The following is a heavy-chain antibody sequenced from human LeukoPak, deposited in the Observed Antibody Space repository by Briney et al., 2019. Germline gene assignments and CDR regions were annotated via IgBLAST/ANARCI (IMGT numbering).Heavy chain of an antibody. CDR3: AKYEYDFWSGYYDY. D-gene: IGHD3-3*01. V-gene: IGHV3-23*01. Sequence: GGSLRLSCAASGFTVSSNFMSWVRQAPGKGLEWVSAISGSGGSTYYADSVKGRFTISRDNSKNTLYLQMNSLRAEDTAVYYCAKYEYDFWSGYYDYWGQGTLVTVSS. J-gene: IGHJ4*02. CDR1: GFTVSSNF. CDR2: ISGSGGST.